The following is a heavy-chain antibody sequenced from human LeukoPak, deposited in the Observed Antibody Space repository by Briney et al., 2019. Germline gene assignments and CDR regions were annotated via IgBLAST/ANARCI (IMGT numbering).Heavy chain of an antibody. V-gene: IGHV3-7*01. CDR1: GFTFSTYW. Sequence: PGGSLRLSCAASGFTFSTYWMSWVRQAPGKGLEWVANIKQDGSEKYYVDSVKGRFTISRDNAKNSLYLQMNSLRAEDTAVYYCARAGGSGIGYYMDVWGKGTTVTVSS. D-gene: IGHD3-10*01. CDR3: ARAGGSGIGYYMDV. J-gene: IGHJ6*03. CDR2: IKQDGSEK.